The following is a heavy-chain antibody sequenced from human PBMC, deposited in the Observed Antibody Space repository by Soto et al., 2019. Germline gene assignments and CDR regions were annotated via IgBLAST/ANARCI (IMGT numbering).Heavy chain of an antibody. D-gene: IGHD5-18*01. CDR3: ARIPLVDKAMGADAFDI. CDR1: GGTFSSYA. V-gene: IGHV1-69*12. J-gene: IGHJ3*02. CDR2: IIPIFGTA. Sequence: QVQLVQSGAEVKKPGSSVKVSCKASGGTFSSYAISWVRQAPGQGLEWMGGIIPIFGTANYAQKFQGRVTITADESTSTAYMELSSLRSEDTAVYYCARIPLVDKAMGADAFDIWGQGTMVTVSS.